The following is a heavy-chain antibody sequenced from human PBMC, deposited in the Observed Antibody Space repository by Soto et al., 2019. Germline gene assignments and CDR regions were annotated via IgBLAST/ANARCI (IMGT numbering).Heavy chain of an antibody. CDR3: ARDIQHGDYANWLDP. CDR2: MLYDGINE. V-gene: IGHV3-30-3*01. D-gene: IGHD4-17*01. CDR1: GFTFRSYA. Sequence: PGGSLRLSCAASGFTFRSYAMYWVRQAPGEGLEVVASMLYDGINEYYADSVKGRFTISRDNSKNTLYLQMNRLRAEDTAVYYCARDIQHGDYANWLDPWGLGNLVTVSS. J-gene: IGHJ5*02.